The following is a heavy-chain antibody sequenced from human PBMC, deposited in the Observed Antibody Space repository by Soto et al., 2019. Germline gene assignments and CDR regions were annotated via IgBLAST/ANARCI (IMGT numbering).Heavy chain of an antibody. J-gene: IGHJ4*02. Sequence: QVQLVESGGGVVQPGRSLRLSCAASGFTFSSYAMHWVRQAPGKGLEWVAVISYDGSNKYYADSVKGRFTISRDNSKNTLYLQMNSLRAEDTAVYYCARDRLVVVTASPNYWGQGTLVTVSS. CDR2: ISYDGSNK. CDR1: GFTFSSYA. V-gene: IGHV3-30-3*01. CDR3: ARDRLVVVTASPNY. D-gene: IGHD2-21*02.